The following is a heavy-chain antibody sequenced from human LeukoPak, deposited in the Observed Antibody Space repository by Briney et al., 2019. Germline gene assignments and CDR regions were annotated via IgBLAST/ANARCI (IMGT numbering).Heavy chain of an antibody. V-gene: IGHV3-53*01. J-gene: IGHJ6*02. D-gene: IGHD2-2*01. CDR2: IYSGGST. CDR3: ARDLPPAPWNGMDV. Sequence: GGSLRLSCAASGLTVSSNYMSWVRQAPGKGLEWVSVIYSGGSTYYADSVKGRFTISRDNSKNTLYLQMNSLRLEDTAVYYCARDLPPAPWNGMDVWGQGTTVTVSS. CDR1: GLTVSSNY.